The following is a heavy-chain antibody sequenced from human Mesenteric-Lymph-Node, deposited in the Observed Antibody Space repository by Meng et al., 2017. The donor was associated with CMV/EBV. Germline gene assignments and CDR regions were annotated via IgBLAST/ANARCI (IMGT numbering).Heavy chain of an antibody. CDR1: GVSVTSGAYH. Sequence: QGHLQESGPGLVKPSETLSLTCLVSGVSVTSGAYHWSCIRQSPGKGLEWIGYIYGTGITIYNPSLKSRVTILLETSKNQFSLKLNSVTTADTAVYYCAKSRSSTPGIVDDWGQGTLVTVSS. CDR2: IYGTGIT. D-gene: IGHD2/OR15-2a*01. J-gene: IGHJ4*02. V-gene: IGHV4-61*08. CDR3: AKSRSSTPGIVDD.